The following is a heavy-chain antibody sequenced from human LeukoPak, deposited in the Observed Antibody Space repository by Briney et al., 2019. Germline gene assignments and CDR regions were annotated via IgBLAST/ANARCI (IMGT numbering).Heavy chain of an antibody. CDR3: ARDHSGITMVRGVMGPYFDY. D-gene: IGHD3-10*01. CDR1: GFTFSSYG. J-gene: IGHJ4*02. V-gene: IGHV3-30*19. CDR2: IWYDGSNK. Sequence: PGGSLRLSCAASGFTFSSYGMHWVRQAPGKGLEWVAVIWYDGSNKYYADSVKGRFTISRDNSKNTLYLQMNSLRAEDTAVYYCARDHSGITMVRGVMGPYFDYWGQGTLVTVSS.